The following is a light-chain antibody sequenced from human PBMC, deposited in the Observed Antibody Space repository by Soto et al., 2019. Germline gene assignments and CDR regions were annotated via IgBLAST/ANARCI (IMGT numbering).Light chain of an antibody. J-gene: IGLJ1*01. CDR3: CSYTGSSTDV. V-gene: IGLV2-23*01. Sequence: QSALTQPASVSGSPGQSITISCTGTSSDVGSYNLVSWYQQHPGKAPKLMIYEGSKRPSGVSNRFSGSKSGSTASLTISGLQAEDEADYSCCSYTGSSTDVFGTGTKLTVL. CDR2: EGS. CDR1: SSDVGSYNL.